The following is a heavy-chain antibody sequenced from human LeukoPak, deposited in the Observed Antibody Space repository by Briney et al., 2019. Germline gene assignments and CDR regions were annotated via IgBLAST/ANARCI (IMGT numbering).Heavy chain of an antibody. D-gene: IGHD6-13*01. Sequence: ASVKVSCKASGYTFTSYYMHWVRQAPGQGLEWMGWINPNSGGTNYAQKFQGRVTMTRDTSISTAYMELSRLRSDDTAVYYCARDIAGTTGIDYWGRGTLVTVSS. CDR1: GYTFTSYY. V-gene: IGHV1-2*02. CDR3: ARDIAGTTGIDY. J-gene: IGHJ4*02. CDR2: INPNSGGT.